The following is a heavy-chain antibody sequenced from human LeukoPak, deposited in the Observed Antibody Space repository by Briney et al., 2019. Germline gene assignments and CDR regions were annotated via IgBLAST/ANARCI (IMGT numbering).Heavy chain of an antibody. CDR3: ARDHRRIIAARPGWFDP. V-gene: IGHV1-2*02. D-gene: IGHD6-6*01. Sequence: ASVKVSCKASGYTFTNYYMHWVRQAPGQGLEWTGWINPNSGGTNYAQKFQGRVTMTRDTSISTAYMELSRLRSDDTAVYYCARDHRRIIAARPGWFDPWGQGTLVTVSS. J-gene: IGHJ5*02. CDR1: GYTFTNYY. CDR2: INPNSGGT.